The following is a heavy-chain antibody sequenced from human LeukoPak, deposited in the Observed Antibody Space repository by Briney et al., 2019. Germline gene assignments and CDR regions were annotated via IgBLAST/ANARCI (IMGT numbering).Heavy chain of an antibody. CDR1: GGSISSYY. CDR2: IYYSGST. CDR3: ARVEEGYGSGRRENYYYYYMDV. J-gene: IGHJ6*03. V-gene: IGHV4-59*01. Sequence: SETLSLTCTVSGGSISSYYWSWIRQPPGKGLEWIGYIYYSGSTNYNPSLKSRVTISVDTSKNQFSLKLSSVTAADTAVYYCARVEEGYGSGRRENYYYYYMDVWGKGTTVTVSS. D-gene: IGHD3-10*01.